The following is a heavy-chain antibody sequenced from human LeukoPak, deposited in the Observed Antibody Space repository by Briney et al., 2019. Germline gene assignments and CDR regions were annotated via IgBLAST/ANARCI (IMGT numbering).Heavy chain of an antibody. CDR1: GFTFSIYA. J-gene: IGHJ4*02. V-gene: IGHV3-23*01. CDR2: ISASGVST. Sequence: PGGSLRLSCAASGFTFSIYAMSWVRQAPGKGLEWVSGISASGVSTYHADSVKGRFTISRDKSTEKVYLQMNSLRVEDTAVYFCAKGDCSSTNCYPDYWGQGILVTVSS. CDR3: AKGDCSSTNCYPDY. D-gene: IGHD2-2*01.